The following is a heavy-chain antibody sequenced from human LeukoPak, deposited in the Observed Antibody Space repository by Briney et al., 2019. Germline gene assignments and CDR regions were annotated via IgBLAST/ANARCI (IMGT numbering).Heavy chain of an antibody. CDR2: IWYDGSNK. V-gene: IGHV3-33*01. D-gene: IGHD1-1*01. CDR1: GFTFSNYD. Sequence: SGGSLRLSCAASGFTFSNYDMHWVRQAPGKGLEWVAVIWYDGSNKYYADSVKGRFTISRDNSKNTLYLQMNSLRAEDTAVYYCARESKLEEGIDYWGQGTLVTVSS. J-gene: IGHJ4*02. CDR3: ARESKLEEGIDY.